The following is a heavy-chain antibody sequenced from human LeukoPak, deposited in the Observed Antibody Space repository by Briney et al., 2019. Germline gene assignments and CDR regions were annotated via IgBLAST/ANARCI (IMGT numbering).Heavy chain of an antibody. CDR2: ISGSGGST. D-gene: IGHD6-19*01. V-gene: IGHV3-23*01. CDR3: ARGSIAVAVRWGTDY. J-gene: IGHJ4*02. Sequence: KTGGSLRLSCAASGFTFSSYAMSWVRQAPGKGLEWVSAISGSGGSTYYADSVKGRFTISRDNSKNSLYLQMDSLRAEDTAVYYCARGSIAVAVRWGTDYWGQGTLVTVSS. CDR1: GFTFSSYA.